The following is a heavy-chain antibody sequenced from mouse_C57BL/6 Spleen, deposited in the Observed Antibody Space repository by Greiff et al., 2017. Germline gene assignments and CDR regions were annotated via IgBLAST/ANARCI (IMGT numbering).Heavy chain of an antibody. D-gene: IGHD1-1*01. CDR2: IYPGDGDT. CDR1: GYAFSSSW. CDR3: ARGVYYYGSSYGYFDV. J-gene: IGHJ1*03. V-gene: IGHV1-82*01. Sequence: VKLQQSGPELVKPGASVKISCKASGYAFSSSWMNWVKQRPGKGLEWIGRIYPGDGDTNNNGKFKGKATLTADKSSSTAYMQLSSLTSEDSAVYFCARGVYYYGSSYGYFDVWGTGTTVTVSS.